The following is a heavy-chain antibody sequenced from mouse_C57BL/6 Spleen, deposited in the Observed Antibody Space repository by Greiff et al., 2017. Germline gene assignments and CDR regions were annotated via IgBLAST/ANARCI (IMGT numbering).Heavy chain of an antibody. J-gene: IGHJ1*03. V-gene: IGHV1-15*01. CDR3: TRHYGSSLWYFDV. CDR2: IDPETGGT. CDR1: GYTFTDYE. D-gene: IGHD1-1*01. Sequence: VQLQQSGAELVRPGASVTLSCKASGYTFTDYEMHWVKQTPVHGLEWIGAIDPETGGTAYNQKFKGKAILTADKSSSTAYMELRSLTSEDSAVYYCTRHYGSSLWYFDVWGTGTTVTVSS.